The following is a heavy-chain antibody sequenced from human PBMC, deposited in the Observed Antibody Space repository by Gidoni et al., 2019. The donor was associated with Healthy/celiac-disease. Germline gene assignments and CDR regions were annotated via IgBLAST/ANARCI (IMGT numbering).Heavy chain of an antibody. CDR2: INHSGST. V-gene: IGHV4-34*01. CDR3: ARARYYYGSGSPYMDV. CDR1: GRSFSGYY. D-gene: IGHD3-10*01. Sequence: QVQLQQWGAGLLKPSETLSLTCAVYGRSFSGYYWSWIRQPPGKGLEWIGEINHSGSTNYNQSLKRRVTISVDTSKNQFSRKLSSVTAADTAVYYCARARYYYGSGSPYMDVWGKGTTVTVSS. J-gene: IGHJ6*03.